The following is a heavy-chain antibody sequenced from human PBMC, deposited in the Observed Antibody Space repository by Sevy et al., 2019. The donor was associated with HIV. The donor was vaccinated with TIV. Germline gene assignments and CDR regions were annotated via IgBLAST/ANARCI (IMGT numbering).Heavy chain of an antibody. CDR3: ARDAGSGWQKYFQQ. V-gene: IGHV3-21*06. CDR1: GVSLNTYS. J-gene: IGHJ1*01. CDR2: ISDTSGYI. D-gene: IGHD6-19*01. Sequence: GGSLRLSCAASGVSLNTYSMNWVRQAPGKGLEWVSCISDTSGYIFYADSVKGRFTISRDNARNSLYLQMNSLRAEDTAVYYCARDAGSGWQKYFQQWGQGTLVTVSS.